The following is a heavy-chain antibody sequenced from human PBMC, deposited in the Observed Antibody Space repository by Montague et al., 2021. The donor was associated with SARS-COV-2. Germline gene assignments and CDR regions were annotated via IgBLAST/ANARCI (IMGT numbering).Heavy chain of an antibody. CDR1: GGSISSYY. CDR2: IHTSGST. Sequence: SETLSLTCTVSGGSISSYYWSWIRQSAGKGLECIGRIHTSGSTDYNPSLNSRVTMSVDTSKNQFSLKLSSVTAADTAVYYCASGKYYDFWSGYYSHDYVSGMDVWSQGTTVTVAS. D-gene: IGHD3-3*01. CDR3: ASGKYYDFWSGYYSHDYVSGMDV. V-gene: IGHV4-4*07. J-gene: IGHJ6*02.